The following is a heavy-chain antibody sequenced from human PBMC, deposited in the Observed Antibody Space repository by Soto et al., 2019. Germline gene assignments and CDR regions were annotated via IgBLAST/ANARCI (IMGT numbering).Heavy chain of an antibody. Sequence: SVKVSCKASGFTFTSSAVQWVRQARGQRLEWIGWIVVGSGNTNYAQKFQERVTITRDMSTGTAYMELSSLRSEDTAVYYCAAGGITMIVVYDAFDIWGQGTMVTVSS. V-gene: IGHV1-58*01. CDR2: IVVGSGNT. D-gene: IGHD3-22*01. J-gene: IGHJ3*02. CDR3: AAGGITMIVVYDAFDI. CDR1: GFTFTSSA.